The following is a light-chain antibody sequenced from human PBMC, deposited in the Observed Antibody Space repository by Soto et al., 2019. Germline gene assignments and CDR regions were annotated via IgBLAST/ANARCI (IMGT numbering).Light chain of an antibody. CDR3: QQSYSTPPT. V-gene: IGKV1-39*01. CDR2: AAS. J-gene: IGKJ2*01. CDR1: QSISSY. Sequence: DIQMTQSPSSLSASVGDRVTITCRASQSISSYLNWYQQKPGKAPKLLIYAASSLQSGVPSRFSGSGSGTDFTLTISSLQPEDFATYYWQQSYSTPPTFGQGTELEIK.